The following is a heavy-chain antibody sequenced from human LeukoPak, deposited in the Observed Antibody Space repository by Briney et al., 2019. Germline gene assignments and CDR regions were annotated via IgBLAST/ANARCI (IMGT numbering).Heavy chain of an antibody. J-gene: IGHJ4*02. Sequence: SETLSLTCAVNGGSFSGYYWSWIRQPPGKGLEWIGEINHSGNINYNPSLKSRVTISADTSKNQFSLKLTSVTAADTAVYYCARDCGRTSCYLDFWGQGTLVTVSS. CDR2: INHSGNI. CDR3: ARDCGRTSCYLDF. D-gene: IGHD2-2*01. V-gene: IGHV4-34*01. CDR1: GGSFSGYY.